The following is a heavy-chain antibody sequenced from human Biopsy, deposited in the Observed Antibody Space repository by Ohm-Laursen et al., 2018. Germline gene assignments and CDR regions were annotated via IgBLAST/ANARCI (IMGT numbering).Heavy chain of an antibody. V-gene: IGHV4-59*08. J-gene: IGHJ4*02. Sequence: SDTLSLTCNVSGDSIFNYYWSWIRQPPGKGLEWIGNIYYSGSTNYNPSLKSRVTISIDTSKNQFTLNVNSVTATDTALYYCASLRMDGLFDQWSQGTLVTVSS. CDR3: ASLRMDGLFDQ. CDR2: IYYSGST. CDR1: GDSIFNYY. D-gene: IGHD2-15*01.